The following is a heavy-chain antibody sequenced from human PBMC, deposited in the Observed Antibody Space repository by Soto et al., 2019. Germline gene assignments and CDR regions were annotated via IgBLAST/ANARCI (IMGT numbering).Heavy chain of an antibody. J-gene: IGHJ5*02. CDR2: IYYSGST. D-gene: IGHD1-1*01. CDR3: ARAPGGGPHWDENWFDP. Sequence: QVQLQESGPGLVKPSETLSLTCTVSGGSISSYYWSWIRQPPGQGLEWIGYIYYSGSTNYNPSLQSRVTISVDTSKNQFSLKLCSVTAADTAVYYCARAPGGGPHWDENWFDPWGQGTLVTVSS. V-gene: IGHV4-59*01. CDR1: GGSISSYY.